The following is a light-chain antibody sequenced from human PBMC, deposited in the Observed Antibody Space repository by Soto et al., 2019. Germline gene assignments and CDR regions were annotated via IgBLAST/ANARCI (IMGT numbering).Light chain of an antibody. CDR2: AAS. J-gene: IGKJ4*01. CDR1: QGIGSW. CDR3: LPANTCPLT. Sequence: DTQMTQSPSSVSASVGDRVTITCRARQGIGSWLAWYQQKPGKAPKLLIYAASSMQSGVPSSFSGSDPGSDFTLTITTLQPEDVATYYCLPANTCPLTSGGGTKVVIK. V-gene: IGKV1-12*01.